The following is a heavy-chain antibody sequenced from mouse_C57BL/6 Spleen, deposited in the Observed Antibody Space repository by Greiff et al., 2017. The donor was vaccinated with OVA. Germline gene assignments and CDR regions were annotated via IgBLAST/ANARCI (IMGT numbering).Heavy chain of an antibody. V-gene: IGHV2-5*01. J-gene: IGHJ4*01. CDR2: IWRGGST. Sequence: QVQLQQSGPGLVQPSQSLSITCTVSGFSLTSCGVHWVRQSPGKGLEWLGVIWRGGSTDYNAAFMSRLSITKDNSKSQVFFKMNSLQADDTAIYYCAKNDYYGSSPSYYAMDYWGQGTSVTVSS. D-gene: IGHD1-1*01. CDR3: AKNDYYGSSPSYYAMDY. CDR1: GFSLTSCG.